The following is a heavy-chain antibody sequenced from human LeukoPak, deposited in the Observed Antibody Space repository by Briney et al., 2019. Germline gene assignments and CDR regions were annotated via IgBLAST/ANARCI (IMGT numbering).Heavy chain of an antibody. D-gene: IGHD2/OR15-2a*01. J-gene: IGHJ4*02. V-gene: IGHV4-34*01. CDR1: GGSFSGYY. CDR2: IYHSGSP. Sequence: SETLSLTCAVHGGSFSGYYWSRIRQPPGRELEWSGKIYHSGSPNYSPFLNSRVTISVDTSKDQFSLKLSSVAAADTAVYYCARVRGANSYWGQGNLVTGS. CDR3: ARVRGANSY.